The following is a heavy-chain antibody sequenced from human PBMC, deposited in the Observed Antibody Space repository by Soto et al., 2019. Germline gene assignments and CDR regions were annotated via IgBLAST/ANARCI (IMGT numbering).Heavy chain of an antibody. CDR3: ARGRRYDSSGSG. V-gene: IGHV1-8*01. Sequence: ASVKVSCKASGYTFTSYDINWVRQATGQGLGWMGWMNPNSGNTGYAQKFQGRVTMTRNTSISTAYMELSSLRSEDTAVYYCARGRRYDSSGSGWGQAILVTVSS. J-gene: IGHJ4*02. CDR2: MNPNSGNT. D-gene: IGHD3-22*01. CDR1: GYTFTSYD.